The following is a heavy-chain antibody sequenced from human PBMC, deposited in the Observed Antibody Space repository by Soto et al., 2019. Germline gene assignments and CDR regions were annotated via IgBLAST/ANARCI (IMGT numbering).Heavy chain of an antibody. CDR2: ISSSSSTI. J-gene: IGHJ6*02. CDR1: GFTFSSYS. CDR3: ARGGGYGSGRPAYYYGMDV. D-gene: IGHD3-10*01. Sequence: GGSLRLSCAASGFTFSSYSMNWVRQAPGKGLEWVSYISSSSSTIYYADSVKGRFTISRDNAKNSLYLQMNSLRDEDTAVYYCARGGGYGSGRPAYYYGMDVWGQGTTVTVSS. V-gene: IGHV3-48*02.